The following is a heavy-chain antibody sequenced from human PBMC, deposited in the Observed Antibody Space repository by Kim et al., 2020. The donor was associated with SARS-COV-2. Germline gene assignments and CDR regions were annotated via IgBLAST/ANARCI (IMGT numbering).Heavy chain of an antibody. V-gene: IGHV4-34*01. D-gene: IGHD3-10*01. Sequence: SETLSLTCAVYGGSFSGYYWSWIRQPPGKGLEWIGEINHSGSTNYNPSLKSRVTISVDTSKNQFSLKLSSVTAADTAVYYCARRQGRTQDYWGQGTLVTVSS. CDR2: INHSGST. CDR1: GGSFSGYY. CDR3: ARRQGRTQDY. J-gene: IGHJ4*02.